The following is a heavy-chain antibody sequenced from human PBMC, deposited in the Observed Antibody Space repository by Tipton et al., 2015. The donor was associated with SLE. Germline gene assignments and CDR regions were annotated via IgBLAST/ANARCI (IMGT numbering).Heavy chain of an antibody. CDR2: IYDSGST. V-gene: IGHV4-59*08. Sequence: GLVKPSETLSLSCAVFGGSFSDYYWTWIRQPPGEGLEWIGYIYDSGSTSYNPSLKSRVTISEDTSKQQFSLKLTSLTAADTAVYYCARRLDYYGSGGVDVWGQGTTVTVSS. J-gene: IGHJ6*02. CDR3: ARRLDYYGSGGVDV. D-gene: IGHD3-10*01. CDR1: GGSFSDYY.